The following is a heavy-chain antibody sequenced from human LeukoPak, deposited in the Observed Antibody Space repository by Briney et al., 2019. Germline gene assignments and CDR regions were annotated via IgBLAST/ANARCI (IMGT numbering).Heavy chain of an antibody. V-gene: IGHV3-9*01. CDR1: GFTFDDYA. CDR3: AKGSNYYHSPDY. D-gene: IGHD3-22*01. Sequence: GGSLRLSCAASGFTFDDYAMHWVRQAPGEGLEWVSGISWNSGSIGYADSVKGRFTISRDNAKNSLYLQMNSLRAEDTALYYCAKGSNYYHSPDYWGQGTLVTVSS. CDR2: ISWNSGSI. J-gene: IGHJ4*02.